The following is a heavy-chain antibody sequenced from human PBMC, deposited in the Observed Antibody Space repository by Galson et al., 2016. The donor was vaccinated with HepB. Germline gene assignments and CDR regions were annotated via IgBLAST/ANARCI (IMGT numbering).Heavy chain of an antibody. CDR1: GFIFSYDW. Sequence: SLRLSCAASGFIFSYDWMHWVRQTEGRGLTYIAHIDEDGSETSYADSVKGRFTISRDNAMDTVHLQMDRLRADDTGVYFCAKGGPEGTGTLDSWGQGTQVTVSS. D-gene: IGHD1-1*01. J-gene: IGHJ4*02. CDR2: IDEDGSET. V-gene: IGHV3-74*01. CDR3: AKGGPEGTGTLDS.